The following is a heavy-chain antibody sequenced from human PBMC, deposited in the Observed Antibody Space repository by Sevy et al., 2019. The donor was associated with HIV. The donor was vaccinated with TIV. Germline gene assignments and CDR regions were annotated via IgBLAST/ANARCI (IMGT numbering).Heavy chain of an antibody. J-gene: IGHJ5*01. Sequence: GGSLRLSCAASGFTFRTYAMSWVRQAPGKGLEWVSGFSGSGGSTYYADSVKGRFTISRDNSKNTLHLQMNSLRAEDTAVYYCAKEGLDPYSSGWYDFWGQGTLVTVSS. CDR3: AKEGLDPYSSGWYDF. V-gene: IGHV3-23*01. D-gene: IGHD6-19*01. CDR2: FSGSGGST. CDR1: GFTFRTYA.